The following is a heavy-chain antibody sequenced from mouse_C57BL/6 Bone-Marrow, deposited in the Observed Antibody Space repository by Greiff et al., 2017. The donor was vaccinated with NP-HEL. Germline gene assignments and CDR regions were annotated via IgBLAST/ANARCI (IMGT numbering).Heavy chain of an antibody. CDR3: ARHEETGTAMDY. J-gene: IGHJ4*01. CDR1: GYTFTEYT. Sequence: QVQLKESGAELVKPGASVKLSCKASGYTFTEYTIHRVKQRSGQGIEWIGWFYPGSGSIKYNEKFKDKATLTADKSSSTVYMELSRLTSEDSAVYVCARHEETGTAMDYWGQGTSVTVSS. V-gene: IGHV1-62-2*01. D-gene: IGHD4-1*01. CDR2: FYPGSGSI.